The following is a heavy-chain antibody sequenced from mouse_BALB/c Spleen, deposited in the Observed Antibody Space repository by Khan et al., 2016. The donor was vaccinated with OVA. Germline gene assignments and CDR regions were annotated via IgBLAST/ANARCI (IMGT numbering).Heavy chain of an antibody. CDR3: ARDGSRDNYAMDY. CDR2: ISYSGST. D-gene: IGHD2-3*01. J-gene: IGHJ4*01. Sequence: EVQLQESGPGLVKPSQSLSLTCTVTGYSITSDYAWNWIRQFPGNKLEWMGYISYSGSTNYNPSLKSRISITRDTSKNQFFLQLNSVTTEDTATXYCARDGSRDNYAMDYWGQGTSVTVSS. V-gene: IGHV3-2*02. CDR1: GYSITSDYA.